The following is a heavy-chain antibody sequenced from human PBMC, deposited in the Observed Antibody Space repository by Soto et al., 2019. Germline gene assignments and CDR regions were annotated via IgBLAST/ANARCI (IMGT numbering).Heavy chain of an antibody. V-gene: IGHV1-8*01. CDR2: MNPNSGNT. CDR3: ASRWYCSGGSCYSFDI. J-gene: IGHJ3*02. CDR1: GYTFTSYD. D-gene: IGHD2-15*01. Sequence: ASVKVSCKASGYTFTSYDINWVRQATGQGLEWMGWMNPNSGNTGYAQKFQGRVTMTRNTSISTAYMELSSLRSEDTAVYYCASRWYCSGGSCYSFDIWGQGTMVTVSS.